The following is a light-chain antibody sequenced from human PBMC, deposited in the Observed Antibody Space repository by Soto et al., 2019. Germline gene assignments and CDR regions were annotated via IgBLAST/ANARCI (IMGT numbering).Light chain of an antibody. J-gene: IGKJ1*01. CDR1: QSVTGNF. Sequence: EVVLTQSPGTLSLSPGERATLSCRASQSVTGNFLAWYQKKPDQAPRRLIHGASARATGIPDRFSGSGSGTDFTLAISRPEPEDFAGYYWHYHATPPRPFRQGTKLEV. CDR2: GAS. CDR3: HYHATPPRP. V-gene: IGKV3-20*01.